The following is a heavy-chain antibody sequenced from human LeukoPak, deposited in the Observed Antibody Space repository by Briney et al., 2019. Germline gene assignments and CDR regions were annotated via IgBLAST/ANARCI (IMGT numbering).Heavy chain of an antibody. D-gene: IGHD3-16*02. CDR1: GYTFTSYY. Sequence: ASVKVSCMASGYTFTSYYMHWVRQAPGQGLEWMGIINPSGGSTSYAQKFQGRVTMTRDTSTSTVYMELSSLRSEDTAVYYCARSLLLLRLGELSLAYWGQGTLVTVSS. CDR3: ARSLLLLRLGELSLAY. V-gene: IGHV1-46*01. J-gene: IGHJ4*02. CDR2: INPSGGST.